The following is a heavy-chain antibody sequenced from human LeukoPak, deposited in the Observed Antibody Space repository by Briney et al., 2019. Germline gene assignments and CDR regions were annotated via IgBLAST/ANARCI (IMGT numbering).Heavy chain of an antibody. D-gene: IGHD3-22*01. CDR2: INHSGST. V-gene: IGHV4-34*01. J-gene: IGHJ4*02. Sequence: PSETLSLTCAVYGGSFSGYYWSWIRQPPGKGLEWIGEINHSGSTNYNPSLKSRVTISVDTSKNPFSLKLSSVTAAATAVYYCARGRMIVVVITLKNYFDYWGQGTLATVSS. CDR3: ARGRMIVVVITLKNYFDY. CDR1: GGSFSGYY.